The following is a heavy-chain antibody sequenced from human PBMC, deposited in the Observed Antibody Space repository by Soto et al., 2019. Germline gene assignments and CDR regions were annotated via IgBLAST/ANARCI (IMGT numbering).Heavy chain of an antibody. V-gene: IGHV1-2*04. CDR2: INPNSGGT. D-gene: IGHD2-21*02. Sequence: ASVKVSCKASGYTFTGYYMHWVRQAPGQGLEWMGWINPNSGGTNYAQKFQGWVTMTRDTSISTAYMELSRLRSDDTAVYYCARDLIFGTYCGGDCPRQAGMDVWGQGTTVTVSS. J-gene: IGHJ6*02. CDR1: GYTFTGYY. CDR3: ARDLIFGTYCGGDCPRQAGMDV.